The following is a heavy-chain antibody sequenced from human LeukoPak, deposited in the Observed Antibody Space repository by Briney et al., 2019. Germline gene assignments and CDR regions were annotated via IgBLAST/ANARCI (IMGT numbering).Heavy chain of an antibody. Sequence: SETLSITCTVSGGSISSYYWSWIRQPPGKGLEWIGYIYYSGSTNYNPSLKSRVTISVDTSKNQFSLKLSSVTAADTAVYYCARVRYYGSGSYLYYFDYWGQGTLVTVSS. V-gene: IGHV4-59*01. CDR2: IYYSGST. D-gene: IGHD3-10*01. CDR1: GGSISSYY. CDR3: ARVRYYGSGSYLYYFDY. J-gene: IGHJ4*02.